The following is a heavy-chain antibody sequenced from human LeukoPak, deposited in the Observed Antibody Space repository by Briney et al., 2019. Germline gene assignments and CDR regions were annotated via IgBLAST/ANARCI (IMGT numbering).Heavy chain of an antibody. D-gene: IGHD3-3*01. CDR2: INQSGTT. CDR1: GESFSGYY. CDR3: ARASYLFGVVHGMDY. J-gene: IGHJ4*02. Sequence: PSETLSLTCAVYGESFSGYYWSWIRQPPGKGLEWIGEINQSGTTNYNPSLKSRVTISVDTSKNQFSLKLSSVTAADTAVYYCARASYLFGVVHGMDYWGQGTLVTVSS. V-gene: IGHV4-34*01.